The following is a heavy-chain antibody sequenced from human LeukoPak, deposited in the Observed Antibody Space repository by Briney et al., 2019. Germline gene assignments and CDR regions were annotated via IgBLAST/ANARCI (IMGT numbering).Heavy chain of an antibody. CDR2: INPNSGGT. V-gene: IGHV1-2*02. CDR1: GYTFTGYY. Sequence: ASVKVSCKASGYTFTGYYMHWVRQAPGQGPEWMGWINPNSGGTNYAQKFQGRVTMTRDTSISTAYMELSRLRSDDTAVYYCARVASYSGSYYDHLYFDYWGQGTLVTVSS. CDR3: ARVASYSGSYYDHLYFDY. D-gene: IGHD1-26*01. J-gene: IGHJ4*02.